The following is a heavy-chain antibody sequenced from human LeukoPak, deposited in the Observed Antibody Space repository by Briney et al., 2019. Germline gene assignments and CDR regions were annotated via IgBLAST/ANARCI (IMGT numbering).Heavy chain of an antibody. J-gene: IGHJ4*02. Sequence: SETLSLTCTVSGGSISSYYWSWIRQPPGKGLEWIGYIYYSGSTNYNPSLKSRVTISVDTSKNQFSLKLSSVTAADTAVYYCARHPGEEMATIGIDYWGQGTLVTVSS. CDR3: ARHPGEEMATIGIDY. D-gene: IGHD5-24*01. V-gene: IGHV4-59*08. CDR1: GGSISSYY. CDR2: IYYSGST.